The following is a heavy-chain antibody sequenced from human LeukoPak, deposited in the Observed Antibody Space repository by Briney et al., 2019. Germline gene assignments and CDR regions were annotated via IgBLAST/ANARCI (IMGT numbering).Heavy chain of an antibody. CDR2: IYYGGGT. D-gene: IGHD6-13*01. CDR3: ARHAGGIAAAGTRPFDY. Sequence: SETLSLTCTVSGASFSSSTYYWGWIRQPPGKGLEWIGSIYYGGGTYYNPSLKSRVTMSVDTSKKQFSLKLSSVTAADTAVHYCARHAGGIAAAGTRPFDYWGQGTLVTVSS. V-gene: IGHV4-39*01. CDR1: GASFSSSTYY. J-gene: IGHJ4*02.